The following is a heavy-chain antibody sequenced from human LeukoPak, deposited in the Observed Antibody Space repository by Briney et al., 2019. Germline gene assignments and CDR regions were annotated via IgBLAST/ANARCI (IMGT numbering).Heavy chain of an antibody. CDR3: ARGWTTVTTPVDY. D-gene: IGHD4-17*01. V-gene: IGHV3-30-3*01. J-gene: IGHJ4*02. CDR2: ISYDGSNK. CDR1: GFTFSSYA. Sequence: GGSLRLSCAASGFTFSSYAMHWVRQAPGKGLEWVAVISYDGSNKYYADSVKGRFTISRDNSKNTLYLQMNSLRAEDTAVYYCARGWTTVTTPVDYWGQGTLVTVSS.